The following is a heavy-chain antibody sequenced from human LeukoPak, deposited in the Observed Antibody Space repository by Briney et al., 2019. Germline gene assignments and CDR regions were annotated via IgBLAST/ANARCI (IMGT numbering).Heavy chain of an antibody. CDR1: GGSISSSSYC. V-gene: IGHV4-39*01. J-gene: IGHJ4*02. CDR3: ARHYGSGSYSFDY. Sequence: PSETLSLTCTVSGGSISSSSYCWGWIRQPPGKGLEWIGSIYYSGSTYYNPSLKSRVTISVDTSKNQFSLKLSSVTAADTAVYYCARHYGSGSYSFDYWGQGTLVTVSS. CDR2: IYYSGST. D-gene: IGHD3-10*01.